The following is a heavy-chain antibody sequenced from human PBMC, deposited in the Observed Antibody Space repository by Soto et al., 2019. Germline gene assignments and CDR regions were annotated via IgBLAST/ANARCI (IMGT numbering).Heavy chain of an antibody. CDR3: ARTTVTTSSDYFDY. CDR2: IYTSGST. CDR1: GGSISSYY. Sequence: QVQLQESGPGLVKPSETLSLTCTVSGGSISSYYWSWIRQPAGKGLEWIGRIYTSGSTNYNPSLRSRVTMSVDTSKNQFSLKLSSVTAADTAVYYCARTTVTTSSDYFDYWGQGTLVTVSS. J-gene: IGHJ4*02. V-gene: IGHV4-4*07. D-gene: IGHD4-17*01.